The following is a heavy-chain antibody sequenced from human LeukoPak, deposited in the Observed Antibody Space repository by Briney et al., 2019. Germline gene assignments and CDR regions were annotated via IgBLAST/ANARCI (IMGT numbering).Heavy chain of an antibody. CDR3: ARDRVAVAGTKYYYYGMDV. Sequence: GGSLGLSCAASGFTFSSYAMHWVRQAPGKGLEWVAVISYDGSNKYYADSVKGRFTISRDNSKNTLYLQMNSLRAEDTAVYYCARDRVAVAGTKYYYYGMDVWGQGTTVTVSS. CDR1: GFTFSSYA. V-gene: IGHV3-30-3*01. CDR2: ISYDGSNK. J-gene: IGHJ6*02. D-gene: IGHD6-19*01.